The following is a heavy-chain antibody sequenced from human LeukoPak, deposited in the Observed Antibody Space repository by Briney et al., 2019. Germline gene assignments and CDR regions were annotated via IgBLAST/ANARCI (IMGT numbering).Heavy chain of an antibody. Sequence: GGSLRLSCEASGFTFDAYAMHWGRQAPGKGLEWVSLINKDGSATYYADSVKSRFTISRDNSKNSLYLQMNSLRSEDTALYYCATWAFYHSLDVWGQGTTVTVSS. V-gene: IGHV3-43*02. CDR2: INKDGSAT. CDR1: GFTFDAYA. D-gene: IGHD1-26*01. CDR3: ATWAFYHSLDV. J-gene: IGHJ6*02.